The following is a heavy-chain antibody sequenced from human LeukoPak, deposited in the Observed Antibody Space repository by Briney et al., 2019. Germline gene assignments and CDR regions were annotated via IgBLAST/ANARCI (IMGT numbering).Heavy chain of an antibody. D-gene: IGHD3-10*01. V-gene: IGHV1-18*01. J-gene: IGHJ6*03. CDR1: GYTFSIYG. CDR3: ARGGELLWFGESYYYYMDV. CDR2: ISAYNGNT. Sequence: ASVKVSCKASGYTFSIYGFSWVRQAPGQGLEWMGWISAYNGNTNYAQKLQGRVTMTTDTSTSTAYMELRSLRSDDTAVYYCARGGELLWFGESYYYYMDVWGKGTTVTISS.